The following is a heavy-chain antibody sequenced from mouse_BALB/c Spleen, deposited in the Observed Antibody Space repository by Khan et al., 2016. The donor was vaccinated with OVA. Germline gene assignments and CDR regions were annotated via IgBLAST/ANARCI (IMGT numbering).Heavy chain of an antibody. V-gene: IGHV2-2*02. CDR1: GFSLNNYS. D-gene: IGHD2-4*01. J-gene: IGHJ3*01. CDR3: TRRSYDYGRAALFAY. Sequence: QVQLKQSGPGLVQPSQSLSITCTVSGFSLNNYSVHWVRQSPGKGLEWLGVIWSAGSTDYNAAFISRLTISKDNSRSQVFFKMNSLQPNDTAIYYCTRRSYDYGRAALFAYWGQGTLVTVSA. CDR2: IWSAGST.